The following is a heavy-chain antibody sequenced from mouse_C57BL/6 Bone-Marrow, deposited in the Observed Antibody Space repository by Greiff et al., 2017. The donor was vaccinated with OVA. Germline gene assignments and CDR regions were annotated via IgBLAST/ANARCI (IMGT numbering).Heavy chain of an antibody. Sequence: DVKLVESEGGLVQPGSSMKLSCTASGFTFSDYYMAWVRQVPEKGLEWVANINYDGSSTYYLDSLKSRFIISRDNAKNILYLQMSSLKSEDTATYYCARDLDYDYDGPLDYWGQGTSVTVSS. CDR2: INYDGSST. V-gene: IGHV5-16*01. CDR3: ARDLDYDYDGPLDY. D-gene: IGHD2-4*01. CDR1: GFTFSDYY. J-gene: IGHJ4*01.